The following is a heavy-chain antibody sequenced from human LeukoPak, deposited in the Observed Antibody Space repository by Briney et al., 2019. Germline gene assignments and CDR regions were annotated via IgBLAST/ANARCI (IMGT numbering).Heavy chain of an antibody. J-gene: IGHJ5*02. CDR3: ARADYGGNSDWFDP. CDR1: GYSISSGYY. Sequence: SETLSLTCTVSGYSISSGYYWGWIRQPPGKGLEWIGSIYHSGSTYYNPSLKSRVTISVDTSKNQFSLKLSSVTAADTAVYYCARADYGGNSDWFDPWGQGTLVTVSS. V-gene: IGHV4-38-2*02. D-gene: IGHD4-23*01. CDR2: IYHSGST.